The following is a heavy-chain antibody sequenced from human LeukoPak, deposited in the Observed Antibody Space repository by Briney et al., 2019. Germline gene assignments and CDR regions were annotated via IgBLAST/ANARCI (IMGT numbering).Heavy chain of an antibody. V-gene: IGHV4-59*01. CDR1: GGSISSYY. J-gene: IGHJ5*02. D-gene: IGHD3-22*01. CDR2: IYYSGST. CDR3: ARFTSQDDSSGPNWFDP. Sequence: SSETLSLTCTVSGGSISSYYWSWIRQPPGKGLEWIGYIYYSGSTNYNPSLKSRVTISVDTSKNQFSLKLSSVTAADTAVYYCARFTSQDDSSGPNWFDPWGQGTLVTVSS.